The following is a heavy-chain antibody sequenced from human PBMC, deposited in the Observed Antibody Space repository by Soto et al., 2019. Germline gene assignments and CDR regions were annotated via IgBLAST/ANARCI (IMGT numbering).Heavy chain of an antibody. Sequence: GSLRLSCAASGFTFSSYSMNWARQAPGKGLEWVSYITPSSDTIYYADSVKGRFTISRDNGKNSLYLQMNSLRDEDTAVYYCARDIGSGWYYFDYWGQGNMVTVSS. J-gene: IGHJ4*02. D-gene: IGHD6-19*01. CDR3: ARDIGSGWYYFDY. CDR2: ITPSSDTI. CDR1: GFTFSSYS. V-gene: IGHV3-48*02.